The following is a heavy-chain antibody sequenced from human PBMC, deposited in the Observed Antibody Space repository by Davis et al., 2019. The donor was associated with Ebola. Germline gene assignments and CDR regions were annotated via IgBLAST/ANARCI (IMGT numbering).Heavy chain of an antibody. J-gene: IGHJ4*02. CDR3: ARDVAYSNYD. V-gene: IGHV3-23*01. Sequence: PGGSLRLSCAASGFTFSSYAMSWVRQAPGKGLEWVSGISGSAGSTYYADSVKGRFTISRDNAKTTVSLQMNSLRAEDTAIYYCARDVAYSNYDWGQGTLVTVSS. D-gene: IGHD4-11*01. CDR2: ISGSAGST. CDR1: GFTFSSYA.